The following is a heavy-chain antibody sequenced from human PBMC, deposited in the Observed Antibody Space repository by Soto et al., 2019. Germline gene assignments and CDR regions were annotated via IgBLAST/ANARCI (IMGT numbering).Heavy chain of an antibody. J-gene: IGHJ5*02. D-gene: IGHD3-3*01. CDR3: ARGQSFGVVLHNWFDP. Sequence: TLSLTCTVSGGSISSGGYYWSWIRQHPGKGLEWIGYIYYSGSTYYNPSLKSRVTISVDTSKNQFSLKLSSVTAADTAVYYCARGQSFGVVLHNWFDPWGQGTLVTLFS. CDR2: IYYSGST. CDR1: GGSISSGGYY. V-gene: IGHV4-31*03.